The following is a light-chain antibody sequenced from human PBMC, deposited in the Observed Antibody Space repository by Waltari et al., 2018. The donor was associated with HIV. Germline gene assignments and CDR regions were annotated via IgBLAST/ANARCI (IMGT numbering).Light chain of an antibody. CDR2: AAS. Sequence: EIALTQSPGTLSLSPGERATLSCRASQTISSTYLAWYQQKPGQAHRLLIYAASSRATGIPYRFSGSGSGTDFTLTISSLEPEDCAVYYCQQYIGSPRTFGQGTKVELK. V-gene: IGKV3-20*01. J-gene: IGKJ1*01. CDR3: QQYIGSPRT. CDR1: QTISSTY.